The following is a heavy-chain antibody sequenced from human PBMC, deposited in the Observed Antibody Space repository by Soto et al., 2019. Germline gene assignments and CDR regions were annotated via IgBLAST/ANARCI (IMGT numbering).Heavy chain of an antibody. J-gene: IGHJ6*02. Sequence: GASVKVSFKASGDTFSSYASSWVRQAPGQGLEWMGGIIPIFGTANYAQKFQGRVTITADKSTSTAYMELSSLRSEDTAVYYCARDGCSSTSCYTRYGYSSYYYGMDVWGQGTTVTVSS. CDR3: ARDGCSSTSCYTRYGYSSYYYGMDV. D-gene: IGHD2-2*02. CDR2: IIPIFGTA. CDR1: GDTFSSYA. V-gene: IGHV1-69*06.